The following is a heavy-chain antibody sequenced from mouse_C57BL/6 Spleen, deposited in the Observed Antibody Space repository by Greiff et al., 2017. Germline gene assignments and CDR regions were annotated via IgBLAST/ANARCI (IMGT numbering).Heavy chain of an antibody. J-gene: IGHJ4*01. CDR3: TRDRSTVVAPYAMDY. Sequence: EVKLVESGEGLVKPGGSLKLSCAASGFTFSSYAMSWVRQTPEKRLEWVAYISSGGDYIYYADTVKGRFTISRDNARNTLYLQMSSLKSEDTAMYYCTRDRSTVVAPYAMDYWGQGTSVTVSS. V-gene: IGHV5-9-1*02. D-gene: IGHD1-1*01. CDR1: GFTFSSYA. CDR2: ISSGGDYI.